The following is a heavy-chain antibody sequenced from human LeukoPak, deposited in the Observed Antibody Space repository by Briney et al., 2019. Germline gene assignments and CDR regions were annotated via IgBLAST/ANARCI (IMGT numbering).Heavy chain of an antibody. CDR1: GYTFTSYG. V-gene: IGHV1-18*01. Sequence: ASVKVSCRASGYTFTSYGISWVRQAPGQGLEWMGWISAYNGNTNYAQKLQGRVTMTTDTSTSTAYMELRSLRSDDTAVYYCARVLRYFDWLLSPPDYYGMDVWGQGTTVTVSS. D-gene: IGHD3-9*01. J-gene: IGHJ6*02. CDR3: ARVLRYFDWLLSPPDYYGMDV. CDR2: ISAYNGNT.